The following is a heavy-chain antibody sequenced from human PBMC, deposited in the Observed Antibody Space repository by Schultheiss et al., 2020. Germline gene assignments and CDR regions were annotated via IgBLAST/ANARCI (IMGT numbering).Heavy chain of an antibody. D-gene: IGHD5-12*01. CDR2: MNPNSGNT. CDR3: ARVRAHSGYDLFDFDY. CDR1: GYTFTSYD. Sequence: ASVKVSCKASGYTFTSYDINWVRQATGQGLEWMGWMNPNSGNTGYAQKFQGRVTMTRDTSISTAYMELSRLRSDDTAVYYCARVRAHSGYDLFDFDYWGQGTLVTVSS. J-gene: IGHJ4*02. V-gene: IGHV1-8*01.